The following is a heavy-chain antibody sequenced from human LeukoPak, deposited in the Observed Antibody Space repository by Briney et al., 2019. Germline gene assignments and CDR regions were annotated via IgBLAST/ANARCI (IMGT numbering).Heavy chain of an antibody. Sequence: SETLSLTCAVYGGSFSGYYWSWIRQPPGKGLEWIGEINHSGSTNYNPSLKSRVTISVDTSKNQFSLKLSSVTAADTAVYYCARSETYGDYNYYYYYYMDVWGKGTPVTVSS. J-gene: IGHJ6*03. CDR2: INHSGST. D-gene: IGHD4-17*01. V-gene: IGHV4-34*01. CDR3: ARSETYGDYNYYYYYYMDV. CDR1: GGSFSGYY.